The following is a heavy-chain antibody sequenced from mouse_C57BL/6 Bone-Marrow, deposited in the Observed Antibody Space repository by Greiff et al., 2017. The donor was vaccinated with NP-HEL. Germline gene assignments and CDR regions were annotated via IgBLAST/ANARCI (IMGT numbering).Heavy chain of an antibody. V-gene: IGHV5-12*01. Sequence: EVKLVESGGGLVQPGGSLKLSCAASGFTFSDYYMYWVRQTPEKRLEWVAYISNGGGSTYYPDTVEGRFTISRDNAKNTLYLQMSRLKSEDTAMYYCARRGYGGAMDYWGQGTSVTVSS. J-gene: IGHJ4*01. CDR3: ARRGYGGAMDY. D-gene: IGHD3-2*02. CDR1: GFTFSDYY. CDR2: ISNGGGST.